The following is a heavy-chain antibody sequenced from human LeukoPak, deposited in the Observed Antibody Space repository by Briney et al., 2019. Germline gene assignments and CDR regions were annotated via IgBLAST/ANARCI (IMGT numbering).Heavy chain of an antibody. V-gene: IGHV1-69*04. CDR2: IIPILGIA. Sequence: AASVKVSCKASGGTFSSYAISWVRQAPGQGLEWMGRIIPILGIANYAQKFQGRVTITADKSTSTAYMELSSLRSEDTAVYYCARGDYDYVWGSYESLFDYWGQGTLVTVSS. D-gene: IGHD3-16*01. J-gene: IGHJ4*02. CDR3: ARGDYDYVWGSYESLFDY. CDR1: GGTFSSYA.